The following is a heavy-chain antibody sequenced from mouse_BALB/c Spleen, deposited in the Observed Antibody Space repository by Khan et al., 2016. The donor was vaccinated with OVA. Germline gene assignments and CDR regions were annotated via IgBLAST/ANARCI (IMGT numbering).Heavy chain of an antibody. CDR2: ISSSGSA. D-gene: IGHD2-14*01. V-gene: IGHV3-2*02. J-gene: IGHJ4*01. CDR3: ARSLYYSYGYGLDY. Sequence: EVKLEESGPGLVKPSQSLSLTCTVTGYSITSDYAWNWIRQFPGDRLEWMGYISSSGSASYNPSLKSRISITRDTSKNQFFLQLKSVTTEDTATYCCARSLYYSYGYGLDYGGRGSSVTVSS. CDR1: GYSITSDYA.